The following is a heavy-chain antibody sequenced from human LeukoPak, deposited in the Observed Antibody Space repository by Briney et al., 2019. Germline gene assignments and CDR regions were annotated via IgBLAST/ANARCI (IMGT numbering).Heavy chain of an antibody. Sequence: SGGSLRLSCAASGFTFSRYSMNWVRQAPGKGLEWVSSISSSSSYIYYADSVKGRFTISRDNAKNSLYLQMNSLRAEDTAVYYCARGVIDWYFDLWGRGTLVTVSS. CDR1: GFTFSRYS. CDR3: ARGVIDWYFDL. D-gene: IGHD3-10*01. J-gene: IGHJ2*01. CDR2: ISSSSSYI. V-gene: IGHV3-21*01.